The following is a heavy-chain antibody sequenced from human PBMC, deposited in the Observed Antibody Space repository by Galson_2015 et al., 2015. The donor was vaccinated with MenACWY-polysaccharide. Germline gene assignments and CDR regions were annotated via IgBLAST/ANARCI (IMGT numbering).Heavy chain of an antibody. V-gene: IGHV3-30*04. D-gene: IGHD6-6*01. CDR2: ISYDGSNK. J-gene: IGHJ4*02. CDR3: TRGSQYSANYGGD. Sequence: SLRLSCAASGFTFSTYAMHWVRQAPGKGLEWVTVISYDGSNKYYADSVKGRFTISRDSSQNSFYLQMSSLRADDTAVYYCTRGSQYSANYGGDWGQGTLVTVSS. CDR1: GFTFSTYA.